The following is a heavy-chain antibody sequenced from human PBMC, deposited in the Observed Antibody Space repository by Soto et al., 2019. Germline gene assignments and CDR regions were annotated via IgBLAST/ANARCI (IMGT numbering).Heavy chain of an antibody. D-gene: IGHD1-26*01. CDR2: IIPIYGTA. Sequence: VQLVQSGAEVRKPGSSVKVSCKASGGVFGSFSITWVRQAPGQGLEWIGGIIPIYGTANYAQNFQGRVTITADEATSTAYVEVSSLGSEDTAVYYCAKDRRADWESYYYYAMDVWGQGTTVIVSS. CDR3: AKDRRADWESYYYYAMDV. V-gene: IGHV1-69*01. CDR1: GGVFGSFS. J-gene: IGHJ6*02.